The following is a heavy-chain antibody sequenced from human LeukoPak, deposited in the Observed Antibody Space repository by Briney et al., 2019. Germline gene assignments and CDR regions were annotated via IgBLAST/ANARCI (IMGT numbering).Heavy chain of an antibody. CDR2: ICSGGST. CDR3: ARHDWFDP. CDR1: GFIVSSDY. J-gene: IGHJ5*02. Sequence: GESLRLSCAVSGFIVSSDYMSWVRQAPGKGLEWVSTICSGGSTYYADSVKGRFTISRDNSKNTLYLQVNSLRAEDTAVYYCARHDWFDPWGRETLVTVSS. V-gene: IGHV3-53*01.